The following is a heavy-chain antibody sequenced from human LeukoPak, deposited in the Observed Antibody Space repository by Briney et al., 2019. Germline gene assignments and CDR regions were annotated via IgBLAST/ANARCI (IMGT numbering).Heavy chain of an antibody. CDR2: ISSSSNTI. CDR1: GFSFSSFS. CDR3: ARDFGARGWLDY. V-gene: IGHV3-48*01. Sequence: GGSLRLSCAASGFSFSSFSMNWVRQAPGKGLEWVSYISSSSNTIYYADSVKGRFTISRDNAQNSLYLQMNSLRAEDTAVYYCARDFGARGWLDYWGQGTLVTVSS. J-gene: IGHJ4*02. D-gene: IGHD6-19*01.